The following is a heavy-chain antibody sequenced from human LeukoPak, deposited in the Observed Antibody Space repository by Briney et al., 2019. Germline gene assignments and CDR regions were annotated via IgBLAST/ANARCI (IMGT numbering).Heavy chain of an antibody. D-gene: IGHD5-24*01. CDR2: VSYSGRT. Sequence: SETLSLTCTVSGGSLTNYYWNWIRQPPGKDLEWIGCVSYSGRTHYSSALKSRVTISVDTSKNQFSLNLRSVTAADTAVYYCARPGRQDAYNGHYWYFDLWGRGTLVTVSS. V-gene: IGHV4-59*01. J-gene: IGHJ2*01. CDR1: GGSLTNYY. CDR3: ARPGRQDAYNGHYWYFDL.